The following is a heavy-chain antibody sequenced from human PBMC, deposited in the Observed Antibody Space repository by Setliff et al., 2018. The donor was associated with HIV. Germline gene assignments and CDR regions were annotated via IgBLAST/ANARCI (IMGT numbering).Heavy chain of an antibody. CDR1: GYTFTNYA. Sequence: ASVKVSCKATGYTFTNYAIHWVRQAPGQRLECMGWINGGINRRKYSQDFQAKVTSTWDTSATKVYLEFNRLSSEDTAVYYCARSIRTASIYGSDAFDLWGQGTMVTVSS. CDR3: ARSIRTASIYGSDAFDL. D-gene: IGHD2-21*02. CDR2: INGGINRR. V-gene: IGHV1-3*03. J-gene: IGHJ3*01.